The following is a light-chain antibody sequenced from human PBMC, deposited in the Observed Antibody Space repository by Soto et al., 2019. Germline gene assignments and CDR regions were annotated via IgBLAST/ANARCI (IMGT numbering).Light chain of an antibody. J-gene: IGLJ1*01. CDR3: SSYTSSSTPYV. Sequence: QSALTQPASVSGSPGQSITISCTGTSSDVGGYNYVSWYQQHPGKAPKLMIFDVSNRPSGVSNRFSGSKSGTTTSLTISGTQAADEADYYCSSYTSSSTPYVFGPGTKVTVL. V-gene: IGLV2-14*01. CDR2: DVS. CDR1: SSDVGGYNY.